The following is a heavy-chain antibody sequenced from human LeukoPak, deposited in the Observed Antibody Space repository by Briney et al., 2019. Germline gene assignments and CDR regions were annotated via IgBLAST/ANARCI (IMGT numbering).Heavy chain of an antibody. D-gene: IGHD3-9*01. J-gene: IGHJ4*02. Sequence: PGGSLRLSCAASGFTVSSNYMSWVRQAPGKGLEWVSVIYSGGSTYYADSVKGRFTISRDNSKNTLYLQMNSLRAEDTALYYCAESFNDILTGYRRWGQGTLVTVSS. CDR1: GFTVSSNY. CDR2: IYSGGST. CDR3: AESFNDILTGYRR. V-gene: IGHV3-53*01.